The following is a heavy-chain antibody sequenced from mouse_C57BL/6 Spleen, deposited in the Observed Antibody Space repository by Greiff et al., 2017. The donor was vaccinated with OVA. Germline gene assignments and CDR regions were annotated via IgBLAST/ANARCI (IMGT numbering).Heavy chain of an antibody. CDR3: ARDGGNHWYFDV. J-gene: IGHJ1*03. Sequence: EVMLVESEGGLVQPGSSMKLSCTASGFTFSDYYMAWVRQVPEKGLEWVANINYDGSSTYYLDSLKSRFIISRDNAKNILYLQMSSLKSEDTATYYCARDGGNHWYFDVWGTGTTVTVSS. CDR2: INYDGSST. CDR1: GFTFSDYY. D-gene: IGHD2-1*01. V-gene: IGHV5-16*01.